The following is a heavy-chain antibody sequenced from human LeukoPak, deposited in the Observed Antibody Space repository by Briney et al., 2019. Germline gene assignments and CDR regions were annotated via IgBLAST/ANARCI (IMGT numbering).Heavy chain of an antibody. CDR2: ISAYNGNT. D-gene: IGHD3-10*01. Sequence: ASVEVSGKASGYTFTSYGVSWGRQAAGQGVEWMGWISAYNGNTNYAQKLQGRVTMTTDTSTSTAYMELRSLRSDDTAVYYCARDRGTDHLDYWGQGTLVTVSS. CDR1: GYTFTSYG. CDR3: ARDRGTDHLDY. V-gene: IGHV1-18*01. J-gene: IGHJ4*02.